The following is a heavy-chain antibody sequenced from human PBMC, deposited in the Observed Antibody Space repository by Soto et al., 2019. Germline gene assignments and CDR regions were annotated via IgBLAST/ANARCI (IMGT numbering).Heavy chain of an antibody. CDR3: TRGGAISLQWLLYLPGDYSDY. CDR2: INPSDGST. CDR1: GYAFSSYY. Sequence: ASVKVSCKASGYAFSSYYFHWVRQAPGHGLEWVGIINPSDGSTNYAQRFQGRVSMTRDTSTSTVYMDLSSLRSEDTAMYYCTRGGAISLQWLLYLPGDYSDYWGQGTLVTVSS. D-gene: IGHD3-3*01. J-gene: IGHJ4*02. V-gene: IGHV1-46*03.